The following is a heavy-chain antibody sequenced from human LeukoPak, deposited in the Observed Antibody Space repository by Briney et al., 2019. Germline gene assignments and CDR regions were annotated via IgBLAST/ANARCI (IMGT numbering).Heavy chain of an antibody. V-gene: IGHV1-3*01. CDR3: ARARGIAVAGTLGY. D-gene: IGHD6-19*01. CDR1: GYTFTSYA. Sequence: GASVKVSCKASGYTFTSYAMHWVRQAPGQRLEWMGWINAGNGNTKYSQKFQGRVTITRDTSASTAYMELSGLRSEDTAVYYCARARGIAVAGTLGYWGQGTLVTVSS. J-gene: IGHJ4*02. CDR2: INAGNGNT.